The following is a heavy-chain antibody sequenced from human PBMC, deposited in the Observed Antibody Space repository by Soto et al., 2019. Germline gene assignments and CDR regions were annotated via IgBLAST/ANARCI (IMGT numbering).Heavy chain of an antibody. D-gene: IGHD2-21*01. CDR3: AREMWTRTGPQNFFDY. V-gene: IGHV1-18*01. CDR1: GYTFTSYG. CDR2: ISPTSGVT. J-gene: IGHJ4*02. Sequence: QVQLVQSEGEVRQPGASVKVSCRASGYTFTSYGIIWVRPAPGQGLEWMGYISPTSGVTRYAQNLQGRVTLTTDTSTTTAYKELRSLSSDDTAVYYCAREMWTRTGPQNFFDYWGLGALVTVAS.